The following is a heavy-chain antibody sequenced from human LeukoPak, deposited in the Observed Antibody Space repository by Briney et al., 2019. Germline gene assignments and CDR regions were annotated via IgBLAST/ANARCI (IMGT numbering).Heavy chain of an antibody. D-gene: IGHD3-10*01. V-gene: IGHV4-34*01. CDR1: GGSFSGYY. CDR3: ARLGRSGRRPGSFGY. J-gene: IGHJ4*02. Sequence: PSETLSLTCAVYGGSFSGYYWSWIRQPPGKGLEWIGEINHSGSTNYNPSLKSRVTISVDTSKNQFSLKLSSVTAADTAVYYCARLGRSGRRPGSFGYWGQGTLVTVSS. CDR2: INHSGST.